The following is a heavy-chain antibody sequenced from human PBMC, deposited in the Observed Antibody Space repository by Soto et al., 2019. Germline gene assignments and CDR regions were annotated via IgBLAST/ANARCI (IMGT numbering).Heavy chain of an antibody. J-gene: IGHJ6*02. V-gene: IGHV3-73*01. CDR1: GFTFSGSA. D-gene: IGHD3-10*01. CDR3: TRNYGITMVRGVRDYYYGMDV. Sequence: GGSLRPSCAASGFTFSGSAMHWVRQASGKGLEWVGRIRSKANSYATAYAASVKGRFTISRDDSKNTAYLQMNSLKTEDTAVYYCTRNYGITMVRGVRDYYYGMDVWGQGTTVTVSS. CDR2: IRSKANSYAT.